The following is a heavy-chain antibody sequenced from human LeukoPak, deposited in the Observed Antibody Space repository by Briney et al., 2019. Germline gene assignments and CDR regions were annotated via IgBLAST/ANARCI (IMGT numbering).Heavy chain of an antibody. J-gene: IGHJ4*02. D-gene: IGHD4-17*01. Sequence: GGSLRLSCAASGFTFSSYWMHWVRQAPGKGLVWVSRINSNGSSTSYADSVKGRFTISRDNAKNALYLQMNSLRAEDTAVYYCARVSPEGDYDYWGQGTLVTVSS. CDR3: ARVSPEGDYDY. CDR1: GFTFSSYW. V-gene: IGHV3-74*01. CDR2: INSNGSST.